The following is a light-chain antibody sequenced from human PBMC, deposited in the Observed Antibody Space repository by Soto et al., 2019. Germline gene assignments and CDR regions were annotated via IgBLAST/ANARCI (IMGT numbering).Light chain of an antibody. CDR3: LQDYNYPWT. V-gene: IGKV1-6*01. J-gene: IGKJ1*01. Sequence: AIQMTQSPSSLSASVGDRVTITCRASQGIGNDLGWYQQQPGKAPKLLIYAASTLQTGVPSRFSGSGSGTDFTLTISSLQPEDFATYYCLQDYNYPWTFGQGTKVEIK. CDR1: QGIGND. CDR2: AAS.